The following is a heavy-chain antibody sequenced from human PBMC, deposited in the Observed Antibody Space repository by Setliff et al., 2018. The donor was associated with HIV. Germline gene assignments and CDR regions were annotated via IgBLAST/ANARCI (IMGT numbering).Heavy chain of an antibody. J-gene: IGHJ4*02. CDR1: GVSISSSNYY. D-gene: IGHD5-12*01. CDR3: VGGLRSRSQGHFDY. Sequence: SETLSLTCTVSGVSISSSNYYWGWIRQPPGNGLEWIGRIFASGSTNYNPSLKSRVTMSVDTSKNQFSLRLSSVTAADTAVYYCVGGLRSRSQGHFDYWGQGTLVTVSS. CDR2: IFASGST. V-gene: IGHV4-61*05.